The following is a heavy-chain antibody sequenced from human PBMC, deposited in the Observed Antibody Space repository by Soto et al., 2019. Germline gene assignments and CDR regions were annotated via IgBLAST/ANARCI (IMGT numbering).Heavy chain of an antibody. CDR1: GGSFSGYY. CDR2: INHSGST. V-gene: IGHV4-34*01. D-gene: IGHD3-3*01. J-gene: IGHJ5*02. CDR3: ARGGRPPIFGVVPGVDP. Sequence: PSETLSLTCAVYGGSFSGYYWSWIRQPPGKGLEWIGEINHSGSTNYNPSLKSRVTISVDTSKNQFSLKLSSVPAADTAVYYCARGGRPPIFGVVPGVDPWGQGTLVTVSS.